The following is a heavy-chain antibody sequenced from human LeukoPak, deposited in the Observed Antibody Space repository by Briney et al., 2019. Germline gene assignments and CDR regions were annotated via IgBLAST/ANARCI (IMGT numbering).Heavy chain of an antibody. CDR3: ARVAVRIAVAGNFDY. Sequence: ETLSLTCAVYGVSFSGYYWSWIRQPPGKGLEWIGEINHSGSTNYNPSLKSRVTISVDTSKNQFSLKLSSVTAADTAVYYCARVAVRIAVAGNFDYWGQGTLVTVSS. CDR2: INHSGST. J-gene: IGHJ4*02. D-gene: IGHD6-19*01. CDR1: GVSFSGYY. V-gene: IGHV4-34*01.